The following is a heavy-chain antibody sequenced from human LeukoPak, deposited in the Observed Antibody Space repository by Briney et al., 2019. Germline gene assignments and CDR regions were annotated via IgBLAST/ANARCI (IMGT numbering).Heavy chain of an antibody. CDR2: ISAYNGNT. CDR3: ARYIVATGFDP. V-gene: IGHV1-18*04. CDR1: GYTFTSYG. Sequence: GASVKVSCKSSGYTFTSYGISWVRQARGQGLEWMGWISAYNGNTNYAQKLQGRVTMTTDTSTSTAYMELRSLRSDDTAVYYCARYIVATGFDPWGQGTLVTVSS. J-gene: IGHJ5*02. D-gene: IGHD5-12*01.